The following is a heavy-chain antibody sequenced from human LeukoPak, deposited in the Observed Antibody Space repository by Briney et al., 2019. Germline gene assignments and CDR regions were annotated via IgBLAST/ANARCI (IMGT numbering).Heavy chain of an antibody. Sequence: SETLSLTCTVSGGSISSSSYYWGWIRQPPGKGLEWIGSIYYSGSTYYNPSLKSRVTISVDTSKNQFSLKLSSVTAADTAVYYCAVLAVAVRPREWFDPWGQGTLVTVSS. D-gene: IGHD6-19*01. CDR1: GGSISSSSYY. CDR2: IYYSGST. J-gene: IGHJ5*02. CDR3: AVLAVAVRPREWFDP. V-gene: IGHV4-39*07.